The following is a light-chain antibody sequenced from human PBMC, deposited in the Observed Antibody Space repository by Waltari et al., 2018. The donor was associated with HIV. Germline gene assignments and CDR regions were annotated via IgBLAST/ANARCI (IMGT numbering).Light chain of an antibody. Sequence: QSVLTQPPSASGTPGQRVTISCSGTNSTFGANYVYCYQQFPGAAPKLLIYRNSQRPSGGPDRVSGSKSGTSASLAISGLRSDDEANYYCATWDDSLSLWVFGGGTKLTVL. CDR2: RNS. CDR3: ATWDDSLSLWV. J-gene: IGLJ3*02. V-gene: IGLV1-47*01. CDR1: NSTFGANY.